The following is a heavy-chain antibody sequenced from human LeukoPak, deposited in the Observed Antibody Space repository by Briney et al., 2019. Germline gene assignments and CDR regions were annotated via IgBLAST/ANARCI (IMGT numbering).Heavy chain of an antibody. V-gene: IGHV4-61*02. J-gene: IGHJ4*02. CDR1: GGSIGSGSYY. CDR3: ARVQQWLLHFDY. Sequence: SETLSLTCTVSGGSIGSGSYYWSWIRQPAGKGLEWIGRIHTSGSTNYNPSLKSRVTISVDTSKNQFSLKLSSVTAADTAVYYCARVQQWLLHFDYWGQGTLVTVSS. D-gene: IGHD6-19*01. CDR2: IHTSGST.